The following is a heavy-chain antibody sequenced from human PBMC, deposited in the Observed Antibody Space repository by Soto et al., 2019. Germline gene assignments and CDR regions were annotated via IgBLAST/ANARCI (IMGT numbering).Heavy chain of an antibody. CDR2: IIPIFGTA. D-gene: IGHD3-16*01. CDR1: GGTFSSYA. J-gene: IGHJ6*02. Sequence: SVKVSCKASGGTFSSYAISWVRQAPGQGLEWVGGIIPIFGTANYAQKFQGRVTITAYESTSTAYMELSSLRSEDTAVYYCARLLGDLINYYYYGMDVWGQGTTVTVSS. V-gene: IGHV1-69*13. CDR3: ARLLGDLINYYYYGMDV.